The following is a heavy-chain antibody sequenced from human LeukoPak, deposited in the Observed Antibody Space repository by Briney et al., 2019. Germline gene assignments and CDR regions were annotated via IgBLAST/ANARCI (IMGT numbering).Heavy chain of an antibody. CDR3: TRVVLVGTTYSYFDY. V-gene: IGHV3-72*01. J-gene: IGHJ4*02. CDR1: GFTFSSYA. D-gene: IGHD1-26*01. Sequence: PGGSLRLSCAASGFTFSSYAMSWVRQAPGKGLEWVGRTRKKTNSYTTEYAASVKGRFTISRDDSKNSLYLQMNSLKAEDTAVYYCTRVVLVGTTYSYFDYWGQGTLVTVSS. CDR2: TRKKTNSYTT.